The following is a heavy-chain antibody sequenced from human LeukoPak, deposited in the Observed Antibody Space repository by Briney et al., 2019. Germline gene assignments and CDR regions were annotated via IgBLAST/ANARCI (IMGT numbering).Heavy chain of an antibody. CDR1: GYSISSGYY. CDR3: ARTYGSGSWGFDY. J-gene: IGHJ4*02. Sequence: SETLSLTCTVSGYSISSGYYWGWIRQPPGKGLEWIGSIYHSGSTYYNPSLKSRVTISVDTSKNQFSLKLSSVTAADTAVYYCARTYGSGSWGFDYWGQGTLVTVSS. D-gene: IGHD3-10*01. CDR2: IYHSGST. V-gene: IGHV4-38-2*02.